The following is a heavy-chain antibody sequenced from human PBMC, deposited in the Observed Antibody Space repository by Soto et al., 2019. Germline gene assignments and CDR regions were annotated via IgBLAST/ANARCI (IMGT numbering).Heavy chain of an antibody. V-gene: IGHV3-23*01. CDR2: ISGSGGST. D-gene: IGHD1-7*01. CDR1: GFTFSSYA. Sequence: GESLKISCAASGFTFSSYAMSWVRQAPGKGLEWVSAISGSGGSTYYADSVKGRFTISRDNSKNTLYLQMNSLRAEDTAVYYCAKGAYNWNSNNWFDPWGQGTLVTVSS. J-gene: IGHJ5*02. CDR3: AKGAYNWNSNNWFDP.